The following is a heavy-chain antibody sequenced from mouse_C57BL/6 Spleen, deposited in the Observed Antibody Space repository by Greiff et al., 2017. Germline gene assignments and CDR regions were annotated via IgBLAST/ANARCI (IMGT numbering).Heavy chain of an antibody. J-gene: IGHJ2*01. CDR2: ISYDGSN. CDR1: GYSITSGYY. Sequence: EVQLQESGPGLVKPSQSLSLTCSVTGYSITSGYYWNWIRQFPGNKLEWMGYISYDGSNNYNPSLKNRISITRDTSKNQFFLKLNSVTTEDTATYYCARGGKGRCFDYWGQGTTRTVSS. CDR3: ARGGKGRCFDY. V-gene: IGHV3-6*01.